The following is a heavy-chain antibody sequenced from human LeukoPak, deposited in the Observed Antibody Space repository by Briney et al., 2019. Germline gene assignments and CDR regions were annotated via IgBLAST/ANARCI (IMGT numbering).Heavy chain of an antibody. CDR1: GYTFTGYY. D-gene: IGHD2-2*01. Sequence: ASVKVSCKASGYTFTGYYMHWVRQAPGQGLEWMGWINPNSGGTNYAQKFQGRVTMTRDTSISTAYMELSRLRSDDTAVYYCARAFTSDIVVVPAARGWFDPWGQGTLVTVSS. CDR2: INPNSGGT. V-gene: IGHV1-2*02. CDR3: ARAFTSDIVVVPAARGWFDP. J-gene: IGHJ5*02.